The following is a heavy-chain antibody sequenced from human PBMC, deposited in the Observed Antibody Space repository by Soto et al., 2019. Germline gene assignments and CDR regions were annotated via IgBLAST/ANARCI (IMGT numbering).Heavy chain of an antibody. Sequence: SETQSLTCTVSGGSISSGDYYWSWIRQPPGKGLEWIGYIYYSVSTYYNPSLKSRATISVDTSKNQFSLKLSSVTAAATAVYYCARLLPSNWFDPWGQGTLVTVSS. V-gene: IGHV4-30-4*01. J-gene: IGHJ5*02. CDR2: IYYSVST. D-gene: IGHD3-10*01. CDR1: GGSISSGDYY. CDR3: ARLLPSNWFDP.